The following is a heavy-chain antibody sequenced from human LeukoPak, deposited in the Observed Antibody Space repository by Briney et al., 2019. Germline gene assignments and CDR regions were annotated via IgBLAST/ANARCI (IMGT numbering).Heavy chain of an antibody. CDR3: ASKGEWELLGY. Sequence: ASVKVSCKASGYTFTGHLIHWVRQAPGQRLEWMGWINPKSGGTTYAQKFQGRVTMTRDTSISTAYMELSRLRSDDTAVYYCASKGEWELLGYWGQGTLVTVSS. CDR2: INPKSGGT. J-gene: IGHJ4*02. V-gene: IGHV1-2*02. CDR1: GYTFTGHL. D-gene: IGHD1-26*01.